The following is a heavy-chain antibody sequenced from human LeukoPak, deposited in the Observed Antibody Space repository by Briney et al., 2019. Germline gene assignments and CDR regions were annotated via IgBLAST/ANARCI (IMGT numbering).Heavy chain of an antibody. V-gene: IGHV3-74*01. Sequence: GGSLRLSCAASGFTFSNYWMHWVRQAPGKGLVWVSRINTDGSSTSYVDSVKGRFTISRDNAKNTLYLQMNSLRAEDTAVYYCARGTYYYDSSGYPLDYWGQGTLVTVSS. CDR2: INTDGSST. D-gene: IGHD3-22*01. J-gene: IGHJ4*02. CDR3: ARGTYYYDSSGYPLDY. CDR1: GFTFSNYW.